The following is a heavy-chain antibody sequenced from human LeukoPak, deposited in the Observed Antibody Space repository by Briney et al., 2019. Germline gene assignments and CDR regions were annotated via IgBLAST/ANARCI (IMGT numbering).Heavy chain of an antibody. V-gene: IGHV1-18*01. CDR1: GYTFTSDT. CDR2: ITTYNGNT. CDR3: ARGYDYGDYVGDFDY. J-gene: IGHJ4*02. Sequence: ASVKVSCKTSGYTFTSDTHTWVRQGPGQGNERKGWITTYNGNTNYAPKLQGRVTITTDTSTSTAYMDLRGLRSDDTAVYFCARGYDYGDYVGDFDYWGQGTLVTVSS. D-gene: IGHD4-17*01.